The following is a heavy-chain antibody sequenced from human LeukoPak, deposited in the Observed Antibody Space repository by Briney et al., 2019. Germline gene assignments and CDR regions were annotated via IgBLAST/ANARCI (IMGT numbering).Heavy chain of an antibody. V-gene: IGHV1-8*01. CDR2: MNPNSGNT. CDR1: GYTFTSYD. CDR3: ARGGPADYYDSSGYYSDY. D-gene: IGHD3-22*01. J-gene: IGHJ4*02. Sequence: ASVKVSCKASGYTFTSYDINWVRQATGQGLEWMGWMNPNSGNTGYAQKFQGRVTMTRNTSISTAYMELSSLRSEDTAVYYCARGGPADYYDSSGYYSDYWGQGTLVTVSS.